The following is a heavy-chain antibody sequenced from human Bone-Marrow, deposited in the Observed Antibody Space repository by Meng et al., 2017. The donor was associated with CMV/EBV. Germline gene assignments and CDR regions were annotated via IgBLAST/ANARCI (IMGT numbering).Heavy chain of an antibody. J-gene: IGHJ6*02. CDR2: MNPNSGNT. D-gene: IGHD2-2*01. CDR3: ARGPSIVVVPATWSYGMDV. CDR1: RYTFTSYD. V-gene: IGHV1-8*03. Sequence: ASVKVSCKASRYTFTSYDINWVRQATGQGLEWMGWMNPNSGNTGYAQKFQGRVTITGNTSISTAYMELSSLRSEDTAVYYCARGPSIVVVPATWSYGMDVWGQGTTVTVSS.